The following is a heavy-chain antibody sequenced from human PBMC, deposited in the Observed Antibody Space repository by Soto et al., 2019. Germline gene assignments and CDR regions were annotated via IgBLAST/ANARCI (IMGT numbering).Heavy chain of an antibody. J-gene: IGHJ4*02. V-gene: IGHV3-49*04. CDR2: IRSKAYGGTT. Sequence: GGSLRLSCTASGFNFGDYAMSWVRQAPGKGLEWVGFIRSKAYGGTTEYAASVKGRFTISRDDSKSIAYLQMNSLKTEDTAVYYCTRDQSYYYDSSGYYYFDYWGQGTLVTVS. D-gene: IGHD3-22*01. CDR3: TRDQSYYYDSSGYYYFDY. CDR1: GFNFGDYA.